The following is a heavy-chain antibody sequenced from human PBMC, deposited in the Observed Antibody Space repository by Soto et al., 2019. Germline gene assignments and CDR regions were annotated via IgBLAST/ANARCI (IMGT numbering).Heavy chain of an antibody. J-gene: IGHJ4*02. D-gene: IGHD6-13*01. CDR2: TSYDASNK. CDR3: ATSAVENSWAYFDN. Sequence: GSLRLSCVASEFAFSTYSMHWVRQAPGKGLEWVAVTSYDASNKYYGDSVKGRFTISRDNSKKTLYLQMDSLRAEDTAVYYCATSAVENSWAYFDNWGQGTLVTVSS. V-gene: IGHV3-30*04. CDR1: EFAFSTYS.